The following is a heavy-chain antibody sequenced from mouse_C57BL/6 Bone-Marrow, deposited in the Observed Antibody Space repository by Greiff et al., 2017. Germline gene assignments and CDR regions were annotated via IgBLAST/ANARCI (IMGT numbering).Heavy chain of an antibody. V-gene: IGHV14-3*01. CDR1: GFNIKNNY. Sequence: VQLQQSVAELVRPGASVKLSCTASGFNIKNNYMHWVKQRPEQGLEWIGRIDPANGNTKYAPKFQGKATITADTSSNTAYLQLSSLTSEDTAIYYCAREGDTTVPGDYWGQGTTLTVSS. D-gene: IGHD1-1*01. J-gene: IGHJ2*01. CDR2: IDPANGNT. CDR3: AREGDTTVPGDY.